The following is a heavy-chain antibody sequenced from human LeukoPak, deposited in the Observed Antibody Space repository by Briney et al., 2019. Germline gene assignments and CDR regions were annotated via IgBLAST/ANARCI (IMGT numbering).Heavy chain of an antibody. D-gene: IGHD6-19*01. V-gene: IGHV4-39*07. CDR1: GGSISSSSYY. CDR2: IYYSGST. Sequence: SETLSLTCTVSGGSISSSSYYWGWIRQPPGKGLEWIGSIYYSGSTYYNPSLKSRVTIPVDTSKNQFSLKLSSVTAADTAVYYCARTHSGWYFDYWGQGTLVTVSS. J-gene: IGHJ4*02. CDR3: ARTHSGWYFDY.